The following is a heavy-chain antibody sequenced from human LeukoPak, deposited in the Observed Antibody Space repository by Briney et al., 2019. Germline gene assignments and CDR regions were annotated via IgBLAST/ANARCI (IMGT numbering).Heavy chain of an antibody. CDR1: GLIFRSYE. J-gene: IGHJ3*02. D-gene: IGHD4-17*01. Sequence: TAESLTLSCEAPGLIFRSYEMMWVRQAAGMGMEWLSYIVGSGTTIYYADSVKGRFTNSRDNAKNSLYLQMYGLRADDTAVYYCAREDTVDAFDIWGQGTMVTVSS. CDR2: IVGSGTTI. V-gene: IGHV3-48*03. CDR3: AREDTVDAFDI.